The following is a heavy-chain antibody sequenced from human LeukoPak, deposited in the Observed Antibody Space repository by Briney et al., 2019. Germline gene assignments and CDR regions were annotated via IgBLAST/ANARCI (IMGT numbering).Heavy chain of an antibody. J-gene: IGHJ5*02. CDR3: AREGSSSLGWFDP. CDR1: GGTFSSYA. D-gene: IGHD6-6*01. V-gene: IGHV1-69*13. Sequence: SVKVSCKASGGTFSSYAISWVRQAPGQGLEWMGGIIPIFGTANYAQKFQGRVTITADESTSTAYMELSSLRSEDTAVYYCAREGSSSLGWFDPWGQGTLVTVSS. CDR2: IIPIFGTA.